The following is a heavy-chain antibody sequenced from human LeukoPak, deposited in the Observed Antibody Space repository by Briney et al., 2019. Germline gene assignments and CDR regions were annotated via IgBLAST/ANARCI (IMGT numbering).Heavy chain of an antibody. D-gene: IGHD2-2*01. CDR1: GGSINSSSYY. J-gene: IGHJ5*02. CDR3: ARVGDILLVPAALVFDP. CDR2: IYYSGST. V-gene: IGHV4-39*07. Sequence: SETLSLTCTVSGGSINSSSYYWGWIRQPPGKGLEWIGNIYYSGSTYYNPSLKSRVTISVDTSKNQFSLKLNSVTAADTAVYYCARVGDILLVPAALVFDPWGQGTLVTVSS.